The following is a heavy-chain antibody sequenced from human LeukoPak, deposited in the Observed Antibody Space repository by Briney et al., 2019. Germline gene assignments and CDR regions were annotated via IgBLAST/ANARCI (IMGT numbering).Heavy chain of an antibody. V-gene: IGHV3-23*01. Sequence: PGGSLRLSCAASGFTFSSYAMSWVRQAPGKGLEWVSAISGSGGSTYYADSVKGRFTISRDNSKNTLYLQMNSPRAEDTAVYYCHYGDYGKYYFDYWGQGTLVTVSS. CDR2: ISGSGGST. J-gene: IGHJ4*02. D-gene: IGHD4-17*01. CDR3: HYGDYGKYYFDY. CDR1: GFTFSSYA.